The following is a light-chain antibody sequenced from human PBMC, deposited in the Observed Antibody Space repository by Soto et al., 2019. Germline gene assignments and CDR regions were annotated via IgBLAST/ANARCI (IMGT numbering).Light chain of an antibody. J-gene: IGKJ2*01. Sequence: EIVLTQSPGTLSLSPGERATLSCRASQSVSSSYLAWYQQKPGQAPRLLIYGASSRATGIPGRFSGSGSGTDFTLTISRLEPEDFAVYYCQQYGISGTFGQGTKLEIK. CDR3: QQYGISGT. CDR2: GAS. CDR1: QSVSSSY. V-gene: IGKV3-20*01.